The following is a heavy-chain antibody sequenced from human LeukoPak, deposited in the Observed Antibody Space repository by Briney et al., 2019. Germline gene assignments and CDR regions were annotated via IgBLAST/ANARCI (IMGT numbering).Heavy chain of an antibody. Sequence: GGSLRLSCAASGFTFSDHYMDWVRQAPGKGLEWVGRTRNKANSYTTEYAASVKGRFTISRDDSKNSLYLQMNSLKTEDTAVYYCARSPHILTGENFDYWGQGTLVTVSS. CDR2: TRNKANSYTT. D-gene: IGHD3-9*01. CDR1: GFTFSDHY. CDR3: ARSPHILTGENFDY. V-gene: IGHV3-72*01. J-gene: IGHJ4*02.